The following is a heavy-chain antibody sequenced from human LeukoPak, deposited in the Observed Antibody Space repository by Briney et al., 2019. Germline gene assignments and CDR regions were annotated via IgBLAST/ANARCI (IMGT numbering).Heavy chain of an antibody. CDR2: ISWNSGNL. V-gene: IGHV3-9*01. J-gene: IGHJ4*02. CDR1: GFTFTDYA. D-gene: IGHD2-8*01. CDR3: ARPLGYCTNGVCYTGFDY. Sequence: GRSLRLSCAASGFTFTDYAMHWVRQAPGKGLEWVSGISWNSGNLEYGDSVKGRLTISRDNAKDSLYLQMNSLRAEDTAVYYCARPLGYCTNGVCYTGFDYWGQGTLVTVSS.